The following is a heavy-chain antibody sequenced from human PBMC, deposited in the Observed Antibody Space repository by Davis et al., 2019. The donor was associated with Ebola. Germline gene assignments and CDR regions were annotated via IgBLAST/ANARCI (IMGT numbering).Heavy chain of an antibody. V-gene: IGHV1-69*04. CDR3: ARDPPTHFCGSATCYLAY. D-gene: IGHD2-2*01. CDR1: GGTFSTFT. CDR2: IIPMMNIS. Sequence: SVKVSCKTSGGTFSTFTITWVRQAPGQGLEWMGKIIPMMNISKYAQKFQGRVTITADKSTSTAYLEVSSLRPDDTAIFYCARDPPTHFCGSATCYLAYWGQGTLVTVSS. J-gene: IGHJ4*02.